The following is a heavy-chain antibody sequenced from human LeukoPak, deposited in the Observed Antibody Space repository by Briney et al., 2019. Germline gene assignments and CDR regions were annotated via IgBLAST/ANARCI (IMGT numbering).Heavy chain of an antibody. CDR3: ARDPYSGSYSDYYYYYMDV. CDR1: GFTFSSYA. D-gene: IGHD1-26*01. CDR2: ISGSGGST. Sequence: GGSLRLSCAASGFTFSSYAMSWVRQAPGKGLEWVSAISGSGGSTYYADSVKGRFTISRDNSKNTLYLQMNSLRAEDTAVYYCARDPYSGSYSDYYYYYMDVWGKGTTVTVSS. J-gene: IGHJ6*03. V-gene: IGHV3-23*01.